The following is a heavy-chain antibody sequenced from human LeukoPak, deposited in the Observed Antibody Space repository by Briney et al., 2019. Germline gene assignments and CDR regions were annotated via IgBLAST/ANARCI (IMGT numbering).Heavy chain of an antibody. Sequence: GGSLRLSCTVSGFTVSSNSMSRVRQAPGKGLEWVSFIYSDNTHYSDSVKGRFTISRDNSKNTLYLQMNCLRAEDTAVYYCARRAGAYSHPYDYWGQGTLVTVSS. CDR3: ARRAGAYSHPYDY. J-gene: IGHJ4*02. V-gene: IGHV3-53*01. CDR1: GFTVSSNS. D-gene: IGHD4/OR15-4a*01. CDR2: IYSDNT.